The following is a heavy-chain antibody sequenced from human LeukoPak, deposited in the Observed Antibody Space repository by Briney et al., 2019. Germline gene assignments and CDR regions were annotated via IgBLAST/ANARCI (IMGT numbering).Heavy chain of an antibody. CDR2: VKSDGSST. V-gene: IGHV3-74*01. J-gene: IGHJ5*02. Sequence: GGSLRLSCAASGXTFSSYWMHWVRQAPGKGLVWVLRVKSDGSSTSYADSVKGRFTISRDNAKNTLYLQMNSLRAEDTAVYYCARSDWFDPWGQGTLVIVSS. CDR3: ARSDWFDP. CDR1: GXTFSSYW.